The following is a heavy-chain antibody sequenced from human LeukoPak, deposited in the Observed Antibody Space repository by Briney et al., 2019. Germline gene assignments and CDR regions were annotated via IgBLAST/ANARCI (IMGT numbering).Heavy chain of an antibody. CDR3: ARDYGEVVAARQDY. J-gene: IGHJ4*02. CDR2: IKQDGSEK. Sequence: PGGSLRLSCAASGFTLSSYWMSWVRQAPGKGLEWVANIKQDGSEKYYVDSVKGRFTISRDNAKNSLYLQMNSLRAEDTAVYYCARDYGEVVAARQDYWGQGTLVTVSS. V-gene: IGHV3-7*01. CDR1: GFTLSSYW. D-gene: IGHD2-15*01.